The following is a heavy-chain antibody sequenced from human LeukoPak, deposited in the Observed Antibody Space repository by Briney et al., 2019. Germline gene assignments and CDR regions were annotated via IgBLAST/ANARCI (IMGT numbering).Heavy chain of an antibody. CDR1: GFTFSSYA. V-gene: IGHV3-7*01. J-gene: IGHJ4*02. Sequence: GGSLRLSCAASGFTFSSYAMNWVRQAPGKGLEWVANIKQDGSEKYYVDSVKGRFTISRDNAKNSLYLQMNSLGAEDTGVYYCARVRSYWGQGTLVTVSS. CDR3: ARVRSY. CDR2: IKQDGSEK. D-gene: IGHD3-10*01.